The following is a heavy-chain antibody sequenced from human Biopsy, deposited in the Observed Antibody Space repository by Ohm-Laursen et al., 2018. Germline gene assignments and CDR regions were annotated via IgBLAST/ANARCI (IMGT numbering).Heavy chain of an antibody. CDR3: ARLSTLFGVADFTDD. CDR1: GASVRSHF. J-gene: IGHJ4*02. CDR2: ISNSGTT. D-gene: IGHD3-3*01. Sequence: PSETLSLTCTLSGASVRSHFLTWIRQPPGKGLQWIGSISNSGTTKSSPSLKSRVTISLHTSKNQLSLKLTSVTAADTAVYYCARLSTLFGVADFTDDWGQGTLVTASS. V-gene: IGHV4-59*08.